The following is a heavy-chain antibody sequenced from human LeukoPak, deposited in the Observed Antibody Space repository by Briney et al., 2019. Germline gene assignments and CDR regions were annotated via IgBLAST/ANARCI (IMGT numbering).Heavy chain of an antibody. J-gene: IGHJ4*02. CDR1: GSTFSSYW. CDR3: ARARWSSTGWFLGY. CDR2: VNPQGSGT. Sequence: GPSLRLSCAASGSTFSSYWMHSVRQAPRNCLVLVSRVNPQGSGTSYTDSVKGRFTISRDNAKDALHLRMGNLRVEDTAVYYCARARWSSTGWFLGYWGQGTLVTVS. V-gene: IGHV3-74*01. D-gene: IGHD6-19*01.